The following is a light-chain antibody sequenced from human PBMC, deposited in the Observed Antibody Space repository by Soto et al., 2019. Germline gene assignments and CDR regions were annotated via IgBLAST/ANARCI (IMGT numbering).Light chain of an antibody. CDR2: DVS. J-gene: IGLJ2*01. CDR1: SSDVGGYNF. V-gene: IGLV2-14*03. Sequence: QSVLTQPASVSGSPGQSITISCTGTSSDVGGYNFVSWYQHHPGKAPKLMIYDVSNRPSGVSNRFSGSKSGNTASLSISGLQAEDEADYYCCSFTSSNTLVVFGGGTKLTVL. CDR3: CSFTSSNTLVV.